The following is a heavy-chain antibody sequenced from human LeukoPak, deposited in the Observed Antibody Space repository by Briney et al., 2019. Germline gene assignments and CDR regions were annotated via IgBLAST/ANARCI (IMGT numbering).Heavy chain of an antibody. CDR2: IIPIFGTA. CDR3: ARDRGERRSGYYYADY. Sequence: SVKVSCKASGGTFSSYAISWVRQAPGQGLEWMGGIIPIFGTANYAQKFQGRVTITADESTSTAYMELSSLRSEDTAVYYCARDRGERRSGYYYADYWGQGTLVTVSS. V-gene: IGHV1-69*13. D-gene: IGHD3-22*01. J-gene: IGHJ4*02. CDR1: GGTFSSYA.